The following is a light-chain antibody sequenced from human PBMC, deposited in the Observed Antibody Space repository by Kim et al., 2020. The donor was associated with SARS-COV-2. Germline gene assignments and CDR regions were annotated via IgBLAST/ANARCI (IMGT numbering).Light chain of an antibody. CDR1: KLGDKY. J-gene: IGLJ2*01. V-gene: IGLV3-1*01. CDR2: QDS. Sequence: SGSPGRETSIPCSGDKLGDKYACWYQQKPGQTPVLVIYQDSKRPSGIPERFSGSNSGNTATLTISGTQAMDEADYYCQAWDSSTVVFGGGTQLTVL. CDR3: QAWDSSTVV.